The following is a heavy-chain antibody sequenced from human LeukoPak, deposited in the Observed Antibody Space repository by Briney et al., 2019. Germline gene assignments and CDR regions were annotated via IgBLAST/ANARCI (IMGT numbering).Heavy chain of an antibody. J-gene: IGHJ4*02. D-gene: IGHD2-15*01. V-gene: IGHV3-30*18. CDR1: GFTFSSYG. CDR3: AKDRGYCSGGSCLFFDY. Sequence: GGSLRLSCAASGFTFSSYGLHWVRQAPGKGLEWVAVVSSDGSNTYYADSVKGRFTISRDNSKNTLYLQMNSLRAEDTAVYYCAKDRGYCSGGSCLFFDYWGQGTLVTVSS. CDR2: VSSDGSNT.